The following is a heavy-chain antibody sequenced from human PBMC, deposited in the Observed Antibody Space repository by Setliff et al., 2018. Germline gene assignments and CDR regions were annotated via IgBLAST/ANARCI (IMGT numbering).Heavy chain of an antibody. D-gene: IGHD2-15*01. CDR3: GRGFSRIEGWGNWFDP. J-gene: IGHJ5*02. V-gene: IGHV4-39*01. CDR2: IYDSGSS. CDR1: GGSVSNSGFF. Sequence: ASETLSLTCTVSGGSVSNSGFFWGWLRQAPGKGLEWIGNIYDSGSSNYNASLTSRLIITRDRSKNQISLKLTSVTAADTAVYYCGRGFSRIEGWGNWFDPWGQGILVTVSS.